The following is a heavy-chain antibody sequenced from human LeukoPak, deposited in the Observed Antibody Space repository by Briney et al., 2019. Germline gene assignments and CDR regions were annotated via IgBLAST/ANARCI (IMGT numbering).Heavy chain of an antibody. CDR1: GYTFTSYY. J-gene: IGHJ6*02. V-gene: IGHV1-46*01. CDR2: INPSGGST. Sequence: ASVKVSCKASGYTFTSYYMHWVRQAPGQGLEWMGIINPSGGSTSYAQKFQGRVTMTRDTSTSTVYMELSSLRSEDTAVYYCARARYGGDYPYGMDVWGQGTTVTVSS. D-gene: IGHD2-21*02. CDR3: ARARYGGDYPYGMDV.